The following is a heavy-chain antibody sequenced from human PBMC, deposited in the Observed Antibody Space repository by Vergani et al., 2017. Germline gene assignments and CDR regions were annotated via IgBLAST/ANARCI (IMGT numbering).Heavy chain of an antibody. V-gene: IGHV3-7*03. CDR1: GGSISSGSYY. D-gene: IGHD1-14*01. CDR3: ARGDEVPEDYYYYGMDV. Sequence: VQLQESGPGLVKPSQTLSLTCTVSGGSISSGSYYWSWIRQPAGKGLEWVANIKQDGSEKYYVDSVKGRFTISRDNAKNSLYLQMNSLRAEDTAVYYCARGDEVPEDYYYYGMDVWGQGTTVTVSS. CDR2: IKQDGSEK. J-gene: IGHJ6*02.